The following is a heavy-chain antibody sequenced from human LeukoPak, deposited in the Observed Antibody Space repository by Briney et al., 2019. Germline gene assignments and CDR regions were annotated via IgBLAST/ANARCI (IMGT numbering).Heavy chain of an antibody. CDR3: ARRGGSGRSFDY. CDR2: IYSSGST. V-gene: IGHV4-39*01. CDR1: GGSISSSSYY. Sequence: SETLSLTCTVSGGSISSSSYYWGWIRQPPGKGLEWIGSIYSSGSTYYNPSLKSRVTISVDTSKNQFSLNLSSVSASETAVYYCARRGGSGRSFDYWGQGILVTVSS. D-gene: IGHD3-10*01. J-gene: IGHJ4*02.